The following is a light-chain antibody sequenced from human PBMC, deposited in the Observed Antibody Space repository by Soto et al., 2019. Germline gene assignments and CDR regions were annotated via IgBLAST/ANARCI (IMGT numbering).Light chain of an antibody. CDR2: GVS. V-gene: IGKV3-20*01. J-gene: IGKJ1*01. Sequence: EIVLTQSPGTLSLSPGERATLSCRASQSVGSTFLAWYQQKPGQAPRLLIYGVSTRATGIPDRFSGSWSGTDFTLSFSRLEPEDFAVYYCGQFVSSPPRTFGQGTKVDIK. CDR1: QSVGSTF. CDR3: GQFVSSPPRT.